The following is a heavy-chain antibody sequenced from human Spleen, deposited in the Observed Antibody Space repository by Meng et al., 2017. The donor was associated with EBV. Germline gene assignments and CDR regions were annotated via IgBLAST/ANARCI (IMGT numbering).Heavy chain of an antibody. Sequence: QVQVQEPGTGVAMPSPTLSLTCPGCVDSSSITNWWSWVRQSPWKGLEWIGEIYHSGSNNYNPSLKSRVTISVDESKNQFSLKLSSVTAADTAVYYCAREGGFYSSSPDYWGQGTLVTVS. V-gene: IGHV4-4*02. CDR1: VDSSSITNW. J-gene: IGHJ4*02. CDR3: AREGGFYSSSPDY. D-gene: IGHD6-6*01. CDR2: IYHSGSN.